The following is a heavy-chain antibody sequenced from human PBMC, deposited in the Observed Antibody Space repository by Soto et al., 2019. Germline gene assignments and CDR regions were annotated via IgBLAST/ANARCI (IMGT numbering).Heavy chain of an antibody. J-gene: IGHJ4*02. Sequence: QVQLVQSGAEVKKPGASVKVSCKASGYTFTTFDINWVRQATGQGLEWMGWMSPNSGKTGYAQKFQGRVTMTRDTSITTAYMELSSLTSEDTAVYYCARGSEAGVDYWGQGILVTVSS. D-gene: IGHD6-25*01. V-gene: IGHV1-8*01. CDR3: ARGSEAGVDY. CDR1: GYTFTTFD. CDR2: MSPNSGKT.